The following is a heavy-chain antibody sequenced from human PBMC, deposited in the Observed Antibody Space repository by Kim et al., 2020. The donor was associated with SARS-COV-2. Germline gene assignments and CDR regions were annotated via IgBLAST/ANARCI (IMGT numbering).Heavy chain of an antibody. J-gene: IGHJ6*01. CDR2: INAGNGNT. D-gene: IGHD3-10*01. V-gene: IGHV1-3*01. CDR1: GYTFTSYA. Sequence: ASVKVSCKASGYTFTSYAMHWVRQAAGQRLEWMGWINAGNGNTKYSQKFQGRVTITRDTPASTAYMELSSLRSEDTAVYYCAGGLGERALVRGVPYYYYGMDGWGQGATVTVSS. CDR3: AGGLGERALVRGVPYYYYGMDG.